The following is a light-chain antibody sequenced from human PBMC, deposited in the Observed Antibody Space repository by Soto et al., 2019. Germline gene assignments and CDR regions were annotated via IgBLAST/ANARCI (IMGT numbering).Light chain of an antibody. V-gene: IGKV3-20*01. CDR1: QSVSSSY. CDR3: QQYGSSPLT. Sequence: EIVLTQSPGTLSLSQGERATLSCRASQSVSSSYLAWYQQKPGQAPRLLIYGASSRATGIPDRFSGSGSGTDYTLTISRLETEDFAVYYCQQYGSSPLTFGPGTKVDSK. CDR2: GAS. J-gene: IGKJ3*01.